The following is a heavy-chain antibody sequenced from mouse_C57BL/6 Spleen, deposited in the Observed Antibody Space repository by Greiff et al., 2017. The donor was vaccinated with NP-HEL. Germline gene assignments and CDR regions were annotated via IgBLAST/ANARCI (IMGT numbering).Heavy chain of an antibody. J-gene: IGHJ4*01. D-gene: IGHD2-1*01. V-gene: IGHV14-4*01. CDR3: TWGGNYVPMDY. Sequence: VQLQQSGAELVRPGASVKLSCTASGFNIKDDYMHWVKQRPEQGLEWIGWIDPENGDTEYASKFQGKATITADTSSNTAYLQLSSLTSEDTAVYYCTWGGNYVPMDYWGQGTSVTVSS. CDR1: GFNIKDDY. CDR2: IDPENGDT.